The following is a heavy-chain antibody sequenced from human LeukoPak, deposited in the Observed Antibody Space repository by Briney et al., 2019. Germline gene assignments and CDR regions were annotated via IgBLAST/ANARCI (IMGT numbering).Heavy chain of an antibody. CDR3: ARIYDNSGYYYLHY. J-gene: IGHJ4*02. V-gene: IGHV4-39*01. Sequence: SETLSLTCTVSGGSISSSTYYWGWFRQPPGKGLEWIGSIHYSGSTYYNPSLKSRVTISVDTSKNQLSLKLSSVTAADTAVYFCARIYDNSGYYYLHYWGQGTLVTVSA. D-gene: IGHD3-22*01. CDR2: IHYSGST. CDR1: GGSISSSTYY.